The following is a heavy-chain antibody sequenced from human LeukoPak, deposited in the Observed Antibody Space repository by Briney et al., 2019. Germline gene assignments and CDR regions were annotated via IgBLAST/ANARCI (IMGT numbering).Heavy chain of an antibody. V-gene: IGHV3-48*04. D-gene: IGHD2-2*01. J-gene: IGHJ6*03. Sequence: GGSLRLSCAASGFTFSSYAMSWVRQAPGKGLEWVSYISSSGSTIYYADSVKGRFTISRDNAKNSLYLQMNSLRAEDTAVYYCARLSRVPAASDYYYYYMDVWGEGTTVTVSS. CDR2: ISSSGSTI. CDR1: GFTFSSYA. CDR3: ARLSRVPAASDYYYYYMDV.